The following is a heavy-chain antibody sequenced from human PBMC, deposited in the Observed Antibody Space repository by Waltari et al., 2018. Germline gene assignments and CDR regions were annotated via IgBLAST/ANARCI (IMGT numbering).Heavy chain of an antibody. V-gene: IGHV4-39*07. J-gene: IGHJ5*02. D-gene: IGHD6-6*01. CDR1: GDSVSSNSYY. Sequence: QPQMQESRPGLVKHSETLSLTCTVSGDSVSSNSYYWGWVRQSPGKGLEWIGSVYYTGKTYHNPSLKRRFTISVDASKNQFSLSVNSVTAADTAVYYCVREPSSSEGLDPWGQGSLVYVSS. CDR3: VREPSSSEGLDP. CDR2: VYYTGKT.